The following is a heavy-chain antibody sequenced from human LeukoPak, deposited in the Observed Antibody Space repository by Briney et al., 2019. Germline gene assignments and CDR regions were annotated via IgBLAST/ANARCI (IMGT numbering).Heavy chain of an antibody. CDR2: FLNDGSMK. CDR3: ARRGVVAATGIRGFYIDY. V-gene: IGHV3-30*04. CDR1: GFTFSNFG. J-gene: IGHJ4*02. Sequence: GGFLRPSRVSPGFTFSNFGMPLVRPGPGQGLGWVGVFLNDGSMKFHADSVKGRFTMSRDNSKNTLYLQMNSLRDEDTAVYYCARRGVVAATGIRGFYIDYWGQGSLVTVSS. D-gene: IGHD6-13*01.